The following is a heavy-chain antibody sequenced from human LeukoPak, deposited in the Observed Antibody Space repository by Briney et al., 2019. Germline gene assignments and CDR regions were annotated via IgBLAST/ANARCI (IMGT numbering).Heavy chain of an antibody. CDR3: ARGIDSASPPLGTFEI. J-gene: IGHJ3*02. V-gene: IGHV1-18*03. D-gene: IGHD1-26*01. CDR2: ISAYNGNT. CDR1: GYTFTSYG. Sequence: GASVKVSCKASGYTFTSYGITWVRQAPGQGLEWVGWISAYNGNTNYEQKLQGRVTMTRDTSTSTAYMELRSLRSDDMAVYYCARGIDSASPPLGTFEIWGQGTMVTVSS.